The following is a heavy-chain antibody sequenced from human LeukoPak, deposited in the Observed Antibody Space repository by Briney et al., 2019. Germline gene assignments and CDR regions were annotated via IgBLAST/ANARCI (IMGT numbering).Heavy chain of an antibody. CDR1: GGSVSSGSYY. Sequence: PSETLSLTCTVSGGSVSSGSYYWSWIRQPPGKGLEWIRYIYYSGSTNYNPSLKSRVTISVDTSKNQFSLKLSSVTAADTAVYYCASAMAEKDIDYWGQGTLVTVSS. CDR2: IYYSGST. D-gene: IGHD5-18*01. V-gene: IGHV4-61*01. J-gene: IGHJ4*02. CDR3: ASAMAEKDIDY.